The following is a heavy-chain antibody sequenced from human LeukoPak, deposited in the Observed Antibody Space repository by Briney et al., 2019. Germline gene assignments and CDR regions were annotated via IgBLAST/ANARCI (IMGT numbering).Heavy chain of an antibody. CDR3: ARHSFDSSSWYDYCYYYYMDV. CDR1: GGSISSYY. CDR2: IYYSGST. V-gene: IGHV4-59*08. Sequence: SETLSLTCTVSGGSISSYYWSWIRQPPGKGLEWIGYIYYSGSTNYNPSLKSRVTISVDTSKNQFSLKLSSVTAADTAVYYCARHSFDSSSWYDYCYYYYMDVWGKGTTVTVSS. J-gene: IGHJ6*03. D-gene: IGHD6-13*01.